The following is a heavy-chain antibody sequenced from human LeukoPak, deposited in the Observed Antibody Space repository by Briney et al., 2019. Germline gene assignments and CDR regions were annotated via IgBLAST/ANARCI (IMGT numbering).Heavy chain of an antibody. J-gene: IGHJ4*02. Sequence: PSETLSLTCTVPGGSISSSSYYWGWIRQPPGKGLEWIGSIYYSGSTYYNPSLKSRVTISVDTSKNQFSLKLSSVTAADTAVYYCARLLYMSPDYWGQGTLVTVSS. CDR1: GGSISSSSYY. V-gene: IGHV4-39*01. CDR3: ARLLYMSPDY. D-gene: IGHD3-16*02. CDR2: IYYSGST.